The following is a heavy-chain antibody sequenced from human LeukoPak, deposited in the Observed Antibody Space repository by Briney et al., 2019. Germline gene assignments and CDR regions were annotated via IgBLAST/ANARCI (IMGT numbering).Heavy chain of an antibody. CDR1: GFTFSSYA. CDR2: ISGSGGST. CDR3: AKDHYRVDLNYYYMDV. Sequence: GGSLRLSCAASGFTFSSYAMSWVRQAPGKGLEWVSAISGSGGSTYYADSVKGRFTISRDNSKNTLYLQMNSLRAEDTAVYYCAKDHYRVDLNYYYMDVWGKGTTVTVSS. J-gene: IGHJ6*03. V-gene: IGHV3-23*01. D-gene: IGHD3-16*02.